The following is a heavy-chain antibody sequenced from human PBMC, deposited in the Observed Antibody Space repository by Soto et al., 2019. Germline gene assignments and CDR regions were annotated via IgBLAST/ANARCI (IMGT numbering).Heavy chain of an antibody. D-gene: IGHD1-26*01. Sequence: SLARAVCSGSIWSGGDSWSWIRQHPGKGLEWIGYIYYSGSTYYNPSLKGRVTISVDTSKNQFSLKLSSVTAADTAVFYCARMGAPPGTCFDYWGQGTLVTVSS. CDR2: IYYSGST. J-gene: IGHJ4*02. CDR3: ARMGAPPGTCFDY. V-gene: IGHV4-31*11. CDR1: SGSIWSGGDS.